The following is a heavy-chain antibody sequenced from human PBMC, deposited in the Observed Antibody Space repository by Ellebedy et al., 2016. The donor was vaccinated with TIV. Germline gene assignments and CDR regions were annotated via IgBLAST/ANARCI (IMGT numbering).Heavy chain of an antibody. D-gene: IGHD1-1*01. CDR3: AKEVQPWHYHYYMDV. J-gene: IGHJ6*03. Sequence: GESLKISCAAAGFTFSNFGMYWVRQAPGKGLEWVAIISFHGSQQYYPDSVKGRFTISRDNSKSTLYLQMNSLTVDDTGVYYCAKEVQPWHYHYYMDVWGKGTTVIVSS. CDR2: ISFHGSQQ. CDR1: GFTFSNFG. V-gene: IGHV3-30*18.